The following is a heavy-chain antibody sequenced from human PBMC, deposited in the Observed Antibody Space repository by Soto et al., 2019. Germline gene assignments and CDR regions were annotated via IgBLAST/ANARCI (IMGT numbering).Heavy chain of an antibody. CDR3: ARGGVVVTAIPSFGWFDP. D-gene: IGHD2-21*02. J-gene: IGHJ5*02. CDR1: GGYISSGGYS. CDR2: TYHSGST. Sequence: QLRLQESGSGLVKPSQTLSLTCAVSGGYISSGGYSWSWIRQPPGKGLERLGYTYHSGSTYYNPSLKSRVTISVDRCKNQLSLKLSSVTAADTAVYYCARGGVVVTAIPSFGWFDPWGQGTLVTVSS. V-gene: IGHV4-30-2*01.